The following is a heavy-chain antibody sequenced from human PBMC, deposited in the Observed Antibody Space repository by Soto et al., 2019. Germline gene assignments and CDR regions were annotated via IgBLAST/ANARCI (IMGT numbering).Heavy chain of an antibody. CDR3: ALTGYTSTWHGRTWDY. Sequence: QITLKESGPPLVKPTQTLTLTCSFSGFSLTTSEVGVGWIRQPPGKALEWLAVTYWDNDQRYSPSLKNRLTISKDTSQNQVVLTMTNTDPVDTATYYCALTGYTSTWHGRTWDYWGQGTLVTVSS. D-gene: IGHD6-13*01. CDR1: GFSLTTSEVG. CDR2: TYWDNDQ. J-gene: IGHJ4*02. V-gene: IGHV2-5*02.